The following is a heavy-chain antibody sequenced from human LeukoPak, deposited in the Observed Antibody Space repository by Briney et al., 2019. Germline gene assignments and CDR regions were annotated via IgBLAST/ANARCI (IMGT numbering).Heavy chain of an antibody. CDR1: GGSISSSSYY. CDR3: ARRRTMFGYFAGEFDY. V-gene: IGHV4-39*01. J-gene: IGHJ4*02. D-gene: IGHD3-10*02. Sequence: PSEALSLTCTVSGGSISSSSYYWGWIRQPPGKGLEWIGSIYYSGSTNNNPSLKSRVTISVDTSKNQFSLKLSSVTAADTAVYYCARRRTMFGYFAGEFDYWGQGSLVTVSS. CDR2: IYYSGST.